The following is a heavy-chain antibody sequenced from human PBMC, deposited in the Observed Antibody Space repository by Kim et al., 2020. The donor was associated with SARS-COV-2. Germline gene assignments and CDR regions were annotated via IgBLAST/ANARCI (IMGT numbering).Heavy chain of an antibody. CDR3: GEESSSWYY. V-gene: IGHV3-66*01. CDR2: DRT. Sequence: DRTYYAESGEGRFTISRDNSKNTLYLQMNSLRAEDTAVYYCGEESSSWYYWGQGTLVTVSS. D-gene: IGHD6-13*01. J-gene: IGHJ4*02.